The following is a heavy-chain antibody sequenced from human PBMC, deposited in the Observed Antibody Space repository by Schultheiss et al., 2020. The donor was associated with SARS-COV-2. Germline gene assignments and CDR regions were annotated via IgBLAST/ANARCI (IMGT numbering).Heavy chain of an antibody. D-gene: IGHD2-2*02. J-gene: IGHJ6*02. CDR1: GFTFSNAW. Sequence: GGSLRLSCAASGFTFSNAWMSWVRQAPGKGLEWVGRIKSKTDGGTTDYAAPVKGRFTISRDDSKNTLYLQMNSLKTEDTAVYYCARDRGCSSTSCYNYYYYGMDVWGQGTTVTVSS. V-gene: IGHV3-15*01. CDR3: ARDRGCSSTSCYNYYYYGMDV. CDR2: IKSKTDGGTT.